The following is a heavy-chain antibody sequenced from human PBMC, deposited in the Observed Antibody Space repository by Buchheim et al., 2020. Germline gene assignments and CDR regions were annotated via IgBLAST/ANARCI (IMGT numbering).Heavy chain of an antibody. CDR1: GYTFTTYT. J-gene: IGHJ6*02. CDR3: ARDSAVEYYYYYGMDV. Sequence: QVHLVQSGAEVKKPGASVKVSCKASGYTFTTYTIHWVRQAPGQRLEWMGGIIPIFGTANYAQKFQGRVTITADESTSTAYMELSSLRSEDTAVYYCARDSAVEYYYYYGMDVWGQGTT. D-gene: IGHD5-24*01. CDR2: IIPIFGTA. V-gene: IGHV1-69*13.